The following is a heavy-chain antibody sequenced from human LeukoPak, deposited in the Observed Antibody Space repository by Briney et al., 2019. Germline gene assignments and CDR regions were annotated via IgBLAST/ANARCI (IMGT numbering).Heavy chain of an antibody. V-gene: IGHV3-30-3*01. Sequence: PGRSLRLSCAASGFTFSSYAMHWVRQAPGKGLEWVAVISYDGSNKYYADSVKGRFTISRDNSKNTLYLQMNSLRAEDTAVYYCARGHDAFDIWGQGTMVADSS. CDR2: ISYDGSNK. CDR1: GFTFSSYA. CDR3: ARGHDAFDI. J-gene: IGHJ3*02.